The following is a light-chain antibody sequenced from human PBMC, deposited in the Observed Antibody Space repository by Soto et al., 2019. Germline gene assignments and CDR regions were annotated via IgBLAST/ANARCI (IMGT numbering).Light chain of an antibody. Sequence: DIQMTQSPSTLSASVGDRVTITCRASQSISSWLAWYQQKPGKAPKLLIYDASSLESGVPSRFSGSGSGTEFTLTISSLQPDDSATYYCQQYESYSWTFGQGTKVDVK. CDR3: QQYESYSWT. J-gene: IGKJ1*01. CDR2: DAS. CDR1: QSISSW. V-gene: IGKV1-5*01.